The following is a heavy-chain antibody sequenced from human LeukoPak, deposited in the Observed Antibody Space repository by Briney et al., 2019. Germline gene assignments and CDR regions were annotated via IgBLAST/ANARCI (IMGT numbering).Heavy chain of an antibody. CDR3: ARASACSSTSCYKYYFDY. Sequence: GGSLRLSCAASGFTFSTSAMNWVRQAPGKGLEWVSYISSSSSTIYYADSVKGRFTISRDNAKNSLYLQMNSLRAEDTAVYYCARASACSSTSCYKYYFDYWGQGTLVTVSS. J-gene: IGHJ4*02. V-gene: IGHV3-48*01. D-gene: IGHD2-2*01. CDR2: ISSSSSTI. CDR1: GFTFSTSA.